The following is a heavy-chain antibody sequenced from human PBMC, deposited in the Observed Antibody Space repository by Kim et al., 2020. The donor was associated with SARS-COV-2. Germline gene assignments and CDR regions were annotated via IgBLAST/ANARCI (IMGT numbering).Heavy chain of an antibody. Sequence: PSLRGRVTISVDTAKNQFSLKLHSVTAADTAVYYCARVGRGAYDSHAFDVWGQGTMVTVSS. D-gene: IGHD3-3*01. V-gene: IGHV4-59*01. J-gene: IGHJ3*01. CDR3: ARVGRGAYDSHAFDV.